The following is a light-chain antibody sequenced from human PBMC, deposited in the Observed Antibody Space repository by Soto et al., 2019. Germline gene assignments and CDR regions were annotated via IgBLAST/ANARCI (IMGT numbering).Light chain of an antibody. J-gene: IGLJ1*01. Sequence: QSVLTQPASVSGSPGESITISCTGTSSVVGSYTLVSRYQQHPGKAPKLMIYEVSKRPSGVSNRFSGSKSGNTASLTISGLQGEDEADYYCCSYAGSSTYVFGTGTKVTVL. CDR1: SSVVGSYTL. CDR3: CSYAGSSTYV. V-gene: IGLV2-23*02. CDR2: EVS.